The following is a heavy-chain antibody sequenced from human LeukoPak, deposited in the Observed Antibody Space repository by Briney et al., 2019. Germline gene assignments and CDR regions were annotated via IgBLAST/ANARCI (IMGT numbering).Heavy chain of an antibody. Sequence: SETLSLTCAVYGGSFSGYYWSWIRQPPGKGLEWIGEINHSGSTNYNPSLKSRVTISVDTSKNQFSLKLSSVTAADTAVYYCASQEYYHDSSGYFDYWGQGTLVTVSS. J-gene: IGHJ4*02. CDR3: ASQEYYHDSSGYFDY. D-gene: IGHD3-22*01. CDR1: GGSFSGYY. CDR2: INHSGST. V-gene: IGHV4-34*01.